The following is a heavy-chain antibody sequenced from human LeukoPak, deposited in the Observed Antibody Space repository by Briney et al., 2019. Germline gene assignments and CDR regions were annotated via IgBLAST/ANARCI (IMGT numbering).Heavy chain of an antibody. CDR2: IKQDGSEK. CDR1: GFTFSRYW. Sequence: GGSLRLSCAASGFTFSRYWMSWVRQAPGKGLEWVANIKQDGSEKYYVDSVKGRFTISRDNAKNSLYLQMNSLRAEDTAVYYCARGVAAAGITVDYWGQGTLVTVSS. D-gene: IGHD6-13*01. V-gene: IGHV3-7*01. CDR3: ARGVAAAGITVDY. J-gene: IGHJ4*02.